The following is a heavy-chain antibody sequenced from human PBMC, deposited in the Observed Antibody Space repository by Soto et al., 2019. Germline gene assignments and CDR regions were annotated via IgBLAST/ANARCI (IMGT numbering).Heavy chain of an antibody. J-gene: IGHJ4*02. V-gene: IGHV3-30*18. CDR1: GFTFSSYG. CDR2: ISYDGSNK. Sequence: QVQLVESGGGVVQPGRSLGLSCAASGFTFSSYGMHWVRQAPGKGLEWVAVISYDGSNKYYADSVKGRFTISRDNSKNTLYLQMNSLRAEDTAVYYCAKDIDTLAYCGGDCYSNYFDYWGQGTLVTVSS. CDR3: AKDIDTLAYCGGDCYSNYFDY. D-gene: IGHD2-21*02.